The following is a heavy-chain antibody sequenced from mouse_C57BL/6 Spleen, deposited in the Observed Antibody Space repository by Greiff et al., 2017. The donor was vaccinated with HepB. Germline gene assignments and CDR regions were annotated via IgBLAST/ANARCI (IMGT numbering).Heavy chain of an antibody. CDR2: IWSGGST. CDR1: GFSLTSYG. J-gene: IGHJ4*01. Sequence: VQLQQSGPGLVQPSQRLSITCTVSGFSLTSYGVHWVRQSPGKGLEWLGVIWSGGSTDYNAAFISRLSISKDNSKGQVFFKMNSLQADDTAIYYCASLYYYDNEYYAMDYWGQGTSVTVSS. D-gene: IGHD1-1*01. V-gene: IGHV2-2*01. CDR3: ASLYYYDNEYYAMDY.